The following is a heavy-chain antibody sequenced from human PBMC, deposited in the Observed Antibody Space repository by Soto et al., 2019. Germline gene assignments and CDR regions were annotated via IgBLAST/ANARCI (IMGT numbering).Heavy chain of an antibody. J-gene: IGHJ4*02. CDR1: GYTFTTYA. D-gene: IGHD5-18*01. Sequence: ASVKVSCKASGYTFTTYAMHWVRQAPGQRLEWMGWISAYNGNTNYAQKLQGRVTMTTDTSTSTAYMELRSLRSDDTAVYYCAREDSYANSDYFDYWGQGTLVTVSS. V-gene: IGHV1-18*01. CDR2: ISAYNGNT. CDR3: AREDSYANSDYFDY.